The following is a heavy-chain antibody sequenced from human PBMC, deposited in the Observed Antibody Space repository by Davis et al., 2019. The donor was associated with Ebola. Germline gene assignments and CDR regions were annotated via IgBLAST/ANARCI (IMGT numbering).Heavy chain of an antibody. CDR2: IKQDGSEK. V-gene: IGHV3-7*03. Sequence: GSLKISCAASGFTFSSYWMSWVRQAPGKGLEWVANIKQDGSEKYYVDSVKGRFTISRDNSKNTLYLQMNSLRAEDTAVYYCATPSSSWYFDYWGQGTLVTVSS. CDR3: ATPSSSWYFDY. J-gene: IGHJ4*02. CDR1: GFTFSSYW. D-gene: IGHD6-13*01.